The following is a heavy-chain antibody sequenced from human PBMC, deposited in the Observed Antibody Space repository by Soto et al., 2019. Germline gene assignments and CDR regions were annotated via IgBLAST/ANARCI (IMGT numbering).Heavy chain of an antibody. D-gene: IGHD2-2*01. V-gene: IGHV3-48*02. Sequence: PGGSLRLSCAASGFTFSTFNMNWVRQAPGKGLEWVSYISSSGSTIYYADSVKGRFTISRDNAKNSLYLQMNSLRDEDTAVYYCAREGEGHCISSSCPNWFDPWGQGTMVTVSS. CDR3: AREGEGHCISSSCPNWFDP. CDR2: ISSSGSTI. J-gene: IGHJ5*02. CDR1: GFTFSTFN.